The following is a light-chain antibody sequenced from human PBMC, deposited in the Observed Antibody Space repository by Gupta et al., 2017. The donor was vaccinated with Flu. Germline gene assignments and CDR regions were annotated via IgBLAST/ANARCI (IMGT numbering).Light chain of an antibody. CDR1: QTVIRY. Sequence: QLTPSPSSLSASVGGSVIITSRASQTVIRYLICCHQKKGKAPKLLIYAASTLQSGAPSRFSGSGSGTDFTLTISNLQPEDFATYYCQQSSRSPLTFGGGTRVEIK. V-gene: IGKV1-39*01. J-gene: IGKJ4*01. CDR3: QQSSRSPLT. CDR2: AAS.